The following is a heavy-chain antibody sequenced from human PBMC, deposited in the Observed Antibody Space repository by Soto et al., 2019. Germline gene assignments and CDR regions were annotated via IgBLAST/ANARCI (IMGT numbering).Heavy chain of an antibody. CDR3: ARDIYEGITMVRGPFDY. V-gene: IGHV1-2*02. J-gene: IGHJ4*02. CDR2: INPNSGGT. Sequence: SEEVSFRASRYTFTGYYMHWVRQAPGQGLEWMGWINPNSGGTNYAQKFQGRVTMTRDTSISTAYMELSRLRSDDTAVYYCARDIYEGITMVRGPFDYWGQGTLVTVSS. CDR1: RYTFTGYY. D-gene: IGHD3-10*01.